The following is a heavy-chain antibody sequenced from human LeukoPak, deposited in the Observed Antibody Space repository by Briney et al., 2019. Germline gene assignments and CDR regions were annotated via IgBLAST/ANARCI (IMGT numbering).Heavy chain of an antibody. V-gene: IGHV3-20*04. CDR3: ARDQRGSSLGYYFDY. D-gene: IGHD1-26*01. J-gene: IGHJ4*02. CDR2: INWNGGST. CDR1: GFTFSSYW. Sequence: GGSLRLSCAASGFTFSSYWMSWVRQAPGKGLEWVSGINWNGGSTGYADSVKGRFTISRDNAKNSLYLQMNSLRAEDTALYYCARDQRGSSLGYYFDYWGQGTLVTVSS.